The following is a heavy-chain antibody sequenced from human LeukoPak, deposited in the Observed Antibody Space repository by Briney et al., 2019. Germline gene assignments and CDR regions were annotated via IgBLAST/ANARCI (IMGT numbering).Heavy chain of an antibody. CDR3: ARDVEDRYYDSSGLYGYYYYMDV. CDR1: GFTVSSNY. Sequence: PGGSLRLSCAASGFTVSSNYMSWVRQAPGKGLEWVSVIYSGGSTYYADSVKGRFTISRDNSKNTLYLQMNSLRAEDTAVYYCARDVEDRYYDSSGLYGYYYYMDVWGKGTTVTVSS. CDR2: IYSGGST. D-gene: IGHD3-22*01. V-gene: IGHV3-53*01. J-gene: IGHJ6*03.